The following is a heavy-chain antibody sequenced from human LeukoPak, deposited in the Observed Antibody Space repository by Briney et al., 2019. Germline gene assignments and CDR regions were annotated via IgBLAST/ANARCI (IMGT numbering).Heavy chain of an antibody. V-gene: IGHV4-39*01. J-gene: IGHJ1*01. Sequence: PSETLSLTCTVSGGSISSSSYYWGWIRQPPGKGLEWIGSIYYSGSTYYNPSLKSRVTISVDTSKNQFSLKLSSVTAADTAVYYCARHGAVAGPRYFQHWGQGTLVTVSS. CDR1: GGSISSSSYY. CDR3: ARHGAVAGPRYFQH. D-gene: IGHD6-19*01. CDR2: IYYSGST.